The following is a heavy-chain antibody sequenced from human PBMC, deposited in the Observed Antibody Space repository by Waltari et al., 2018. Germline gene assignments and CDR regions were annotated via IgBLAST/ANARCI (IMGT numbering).Heavy chain of an antibody. J-gene: IGHJ4*02. Sequence: QLVASGGGLVHPDGSLRLSCAASGPPFDSYTMHWVRQAPGKGLQYVSTINNNGGGTHYADSVKGRFSISRDNSRNKVFLQMGGLRLEDTAVYYCATDFRKSSCSWGQGTLVIVSS. CDR2: INNNGGGT. CDR3: ATDFRKSSCS. D-gene: IGHD6-6*01. CDR1: GPPFDSYT. V-gene: IGHV3-64*07.